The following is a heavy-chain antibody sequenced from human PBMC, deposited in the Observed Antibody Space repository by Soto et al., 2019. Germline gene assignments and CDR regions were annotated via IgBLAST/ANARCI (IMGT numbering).Heavy chain of an antibody. V-gene: IGHV1-69*13. J-gene: IGHJ6*01. CDR3: ARVGRWFGRYHYYHGVDV. Sequence: ASVKVSWKASGGTFSSYAISWVRQAPGQGLDWMGGIIPIFGTANYAQKFQGRVTITVDESTSTAYMELSSLRSEDTAVYYCARVGRWFGRYHYYHGVDVWGQGTTVTVSS. D-gene: IGHD3-10*01. CDR1: GGTFSSYA. CDR2: IIPIFGTA.